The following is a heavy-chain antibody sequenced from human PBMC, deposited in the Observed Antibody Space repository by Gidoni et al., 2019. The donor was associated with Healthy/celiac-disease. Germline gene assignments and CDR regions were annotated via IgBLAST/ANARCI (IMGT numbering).Heavy chain of an antibody. Sequence: QVQLQESGPGLVKPSQTLSLTCTVSGGSISSGSYYWSWIRQPAGKGLEWIGRIYTSGSTNYNPSLKSRVTISVDTSKNQFSLKLSSVTAADTAVYYCARDTLLGKWFGEGSGMDVWGQGTTVTVSS. CDR3: ARDTLLGKWFGEGSGMDV. D-gene: IGHD3-10*01. CDR1: GGSISSGSYY. J-gene: IGHJ6*02. V-gene: IGHV4-61*02. CDR2: IYTSGST.